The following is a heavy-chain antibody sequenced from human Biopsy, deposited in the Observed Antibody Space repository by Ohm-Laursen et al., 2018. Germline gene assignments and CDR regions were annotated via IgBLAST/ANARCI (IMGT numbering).Heavy chain of an antibody. CDR2: ISYSGST. J-gene: IGHJ4*02. Sequence: SDTLSLTCTVSGGSISGSSWSWIRQAPGRGLEWVGYISYSGSTSNNPSLKSRITISVDTSKNQFSLKVTSVTAADTAVYYCAREKYDGSDHYSSPFDSWGQGALVTVFS. D-gene: IGHD3-22*01. V-gene: IGHV4-59*12. CDR3: AREKYDGSDHYSSPFDS. CDR1: GGSISGSS.